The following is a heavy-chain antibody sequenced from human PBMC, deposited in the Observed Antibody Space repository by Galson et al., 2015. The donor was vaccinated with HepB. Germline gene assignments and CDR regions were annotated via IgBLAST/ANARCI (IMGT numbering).Heavy chain of an antibody. D-gene: IGHD3-22*01. V-gene: IGHV5-51*01. J-gene: IGHJ3*02. CDR2: IYPGDSDT. CDR1: GYSFTSYW. CDR3: ARLYDSSGYLNPNDAFDI. Sequence: QSGAEVKKPGESLKIPCKGSGYSFTSYWIGWVRQMPGKGLEWMGIIYPGDSDTRYSPSFQGQVTISADKSISTAYLQWSSLKASDTAMYYCARLYDSSGYLNPNDAFDIWGQGTMVTVSS.